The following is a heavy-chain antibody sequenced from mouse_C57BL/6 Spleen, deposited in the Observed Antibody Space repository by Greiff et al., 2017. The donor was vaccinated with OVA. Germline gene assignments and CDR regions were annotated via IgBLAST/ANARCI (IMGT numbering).Heavy chain of an antibody. Sequence: VKLMESGAELVKPGASVKISCKASGYAFSSYWMNWVKQRPGKGLEWIGQIYPGDGDTNYNGKFKGKATLTADKSSSTAYMQLSSLTSEDSAVYFCARGDSSGPLDYWGQGTTLTVSS. CDR2: IYPGDGDT. CDR1: GYAFSSYW. J-gene: IGHJ2*01. D-gene: IGHD3-2*02. V-gene: IGHV1-80*01. CDR3: ARGDSSGPLDY.